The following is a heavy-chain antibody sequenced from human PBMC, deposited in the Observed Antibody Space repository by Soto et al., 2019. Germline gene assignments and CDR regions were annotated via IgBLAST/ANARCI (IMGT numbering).Heavy chain of an antibody. D-gene: IGHD3-16*01. CDR2: INYEGSST. CDR1: GFIFSDYW. V-gene: IGHV3-74*01. J-gene: IGHJ6*02. Sequence: EVQLVQSGGGLVQPGGSLRLSCAASGFIFSDYWMHWVRQAPGEGLVWVSRINYEGSSTNYADFVRGRFTISRDNAKNTLYLEMNSLRAEAAAVYYCARDGVRTYYHYGMDVWGQGTMVTVSS. CDR3: ARDGVRTYYHYGMDV.